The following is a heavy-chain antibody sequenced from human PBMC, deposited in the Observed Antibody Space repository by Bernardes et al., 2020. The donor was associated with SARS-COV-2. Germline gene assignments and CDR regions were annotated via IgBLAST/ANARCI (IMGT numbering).Heavy chain of an antibody. Sequence: GGSLRLSCTASGFSFTTYSMHWVRPAPGQGLEWVAVISNDGSNKYYTDSVKGRFTISRDNSKNTLYLQMNSLRAEDTAVYYCATENVYSSGPFDCWGQGTLVTVSS. CDR2: ISNDGSNK. J-gene: IGHJ4*02. V-gene: IGHV3-30*03. D-gene: IGHD3-22*01. CDR3: ATENVYSSGPFDC. CDR1: GFSFTTYS.